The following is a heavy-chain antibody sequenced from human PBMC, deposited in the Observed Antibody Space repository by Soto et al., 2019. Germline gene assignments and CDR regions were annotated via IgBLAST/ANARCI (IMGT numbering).Heavy chain of an antibody. CDR3: ARGGYYYDSSGYHHTPFDY. J-gene: IGHJ4*02. CDR1: GYSFTSYW. CDR2: IYPGDSDT. Sequence: LGDSLKISCKGSGYSFTSYWIGWVRQMPGKGLEWMGIIYPGDSDTRYSPSFQGQVTISADKSISTAYLQWSSLKASDTAMYYCARGGYYYDSSGYHHTPFDYWGQGTLVTVSS. D-gene: IGHD3-22*01. V-gene: IGHV5-51*01.